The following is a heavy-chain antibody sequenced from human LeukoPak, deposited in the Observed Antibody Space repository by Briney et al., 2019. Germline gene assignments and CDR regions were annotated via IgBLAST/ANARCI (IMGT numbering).Heavy chain of an antibody. J-gene: IGHJ4*02. D-gene: IGHD1-1*01. CDR3: AKAQGRDWNASGGDYYFDY. Sequence: GGSLRLSCAASGFTFSSYAMSWVRQAPGKGLEWVSAISGSGGSTYYADSVKGRFTISRDNSKNTLYLQMNSLRAEDTAVYYCAKAQGRDWNASGGDYYFDYWGQGTLITVSS. CDR2: ISGSGGST. V-gene: IGHV3-23*01. CDR1: GFTFSSYA.